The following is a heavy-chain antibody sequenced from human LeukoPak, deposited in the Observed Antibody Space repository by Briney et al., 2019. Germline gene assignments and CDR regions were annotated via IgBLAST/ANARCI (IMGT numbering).Heavy chain of an antibody. D-gene: IGHD1-26*01. Sequence: GGSLRLSCAASGFTFSDYYMSWIRQAPGKGLEWVSYISSTGLTIFYADSVKGRFTISRDNTKNSLFLQMNSLRAEDTAVYYCARVSIVGATTIDYWGQGTLVTVSS. CDR2: ISSTGLTI. CDR1: GFTFSDYY. J-gene: IGHJ4*02. CDR3: ARVSIVGATTIDY. V-gene: IGHV3-11*04.